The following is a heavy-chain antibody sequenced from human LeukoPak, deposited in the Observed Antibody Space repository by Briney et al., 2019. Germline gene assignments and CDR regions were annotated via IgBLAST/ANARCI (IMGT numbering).Heavy chain of an antibody. CDR2: IKQDGSEK. D-gene: IGHD3-22*01. CDR3: ARDVTYYYDSSGYFDS. V-gene: IGHV3-7*01. CDR1: GFTFSSYW. J-gene: IGHJ4*02. Sequence: GGSLRLSCVASGFTFSSYWMSWVRQAPGKGLEWVANIKQDGSEKYYVGSVKGRFTISRDNAKNSLYLQMNSLRAEDTAVYYCARDVTYYYDSSGYFDSWGQGTLVTVSS.